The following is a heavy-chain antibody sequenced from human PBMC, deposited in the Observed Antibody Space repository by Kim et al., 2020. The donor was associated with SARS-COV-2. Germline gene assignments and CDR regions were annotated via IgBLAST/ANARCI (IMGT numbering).Heavy chain of an antibody. CDR1: AFTFSTFG. J-gene: IGHJ3*02. V-gene: IGHV3-48*02. D-gene: IGHD3-3*01. CDR3: ARDPGHRNYNSGFDI. CDR2: ISSRSSTI. Sequence: GGSLRLSCAASAFTFSTFGMNWVRQAPGKGLEWISYISSRSSTIFYADSVKGRFTISRDNAKNSLYLQMNSLRDEDTAVYYCARDPGHRNYNSGFDIWGQGTTVSVSS.